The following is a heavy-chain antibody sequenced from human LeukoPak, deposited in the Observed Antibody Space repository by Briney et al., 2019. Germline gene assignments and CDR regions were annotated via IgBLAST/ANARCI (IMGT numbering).Heavy chain of an antibody. CDR2: MYHSGST. V-gene: IGHV4-38-2*02. Sequence: SETLSLTCAVSGYSISSGYYWGWIRQPPGKGLEWIGNMYHSGSTYYSPSLKSRVTISVDTSKNQFSLKLSSVTAADTAVYYCARDYRYCSSTSCYAFDYWGQGTLVTVSS. D-gene: IGHD2-2*01. J-gene: IGHJ4*02. CDR1: GYSISSGYY. CDR3: ARDYRYCSSTSCYAFDY.